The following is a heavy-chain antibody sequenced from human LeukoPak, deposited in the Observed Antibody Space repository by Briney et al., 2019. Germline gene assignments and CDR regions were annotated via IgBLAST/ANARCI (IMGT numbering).Heavy chain of an antibody. CDR2: ISSTGSTI. J-gene: IGHJ4*02. CDR3: AKAFIEDYYDSSGTFDY. CDR1: GFTFSSYS. V-gene: IGHV3-21*04. Sequence: GGSLRLSCAASGFTFSSYSMNWVRQAPGKGLEWVSAISSTGSTIFYADSLKGRFTISRDNSKNTLYLQMNSLRAEDTAVYYCAKAFIEDYYDSSGTFDYWGQGTLVTVSS. D-gene: IGHD3-22*01.